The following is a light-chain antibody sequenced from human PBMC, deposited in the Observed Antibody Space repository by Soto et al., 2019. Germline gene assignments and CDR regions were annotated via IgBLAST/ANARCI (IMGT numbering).Light chain of an antibody. V-gene: IGKV3-20*01. CDR1: QSVSSSY. J-gene: IGKJ1*01. CDR2: GAS. Sequence: EIVLTQSPGTLSLPPGERATLSCRASQSVSSSYLAWYQQKPGQAPRLLIYGASNRATGIPARFSGSGSGTEFTLTIRSLQPDDFATYYCKQYNSYTWTFGQGTKVDNK. CDR3: KQYNSYTWT.